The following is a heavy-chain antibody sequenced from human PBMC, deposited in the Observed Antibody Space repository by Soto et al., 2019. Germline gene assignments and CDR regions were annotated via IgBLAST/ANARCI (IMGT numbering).Heavy chain of an antibody. CDR2: INAGNGNT. V-gene: IGHV1-3*01. J-gene: IGHJ4*02. D-gene: IGHD3-22*01. CDR3: AGTYYYENSGLPSHFDY. Sequence: GASVKVSCKASGYTFTSYAIHWVRQAPGQRLEWMGWINAGNGNTKYSQKFQGRVTITRDTSASTAYMELSSLRSGSEDTAVYYCAGTYYYENSGLPSHFDYWGQGTRVTVSS. CDR1: GYTFTSYA.